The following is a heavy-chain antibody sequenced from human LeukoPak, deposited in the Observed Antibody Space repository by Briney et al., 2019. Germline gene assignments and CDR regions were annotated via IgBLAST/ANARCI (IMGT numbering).Heavy chain of an antibody. CDR2: IYYSGST. CDR3: ARLYSSSLGRVFDY. V-gene: IGHV4-39*01. D-gene: IGHD6-13*01. Sequence: PSETLSLTCTVSGGSISSSSYFWSWIRQPPGKGLEWIATIYYSGSTYYSPSLKSRVTMSVDTSKNQFSLKLTSVTAADTAVYYCARLYSSSLGRVFDYWGQGTLVTVSS. J-gene: IGHJ4*02. CDR1: GGSISSSSYF.